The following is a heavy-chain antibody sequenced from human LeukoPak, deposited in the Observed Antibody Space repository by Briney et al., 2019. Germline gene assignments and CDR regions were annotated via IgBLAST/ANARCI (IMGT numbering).Heavy chain of an antibody. CDR1: GGSFSGYY. Sequence: KPSETLSLTCAVYGGSFSGYYWSWIRQPPGKGLEWIGEINHSGSTNYNPSLKSRVTISVDTSKNQFSLKLSSVTAVDTAVYYCARALSSGYYSLNYWGQGTLVTVSS. V-gene: IGHV4-34*01. J-gene: IGHJ4*02. CDR3: ARALSSGYYSLNY. CDR2: INHSGST. D-gene: IGHD3-22*01.